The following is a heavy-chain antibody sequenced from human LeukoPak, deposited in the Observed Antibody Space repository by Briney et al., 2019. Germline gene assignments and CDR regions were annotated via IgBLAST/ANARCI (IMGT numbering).Heavy chain of an antibody. CDR2: IWYDGSNK. CDR1: GFTFRNYG. Sequence: PGGSLRLSCAASGFTFRNYGMHWVRQAPGKGLEWVAVIWYDGSNKYYVDSVKGRFTMSRDNSKNTLDLQMNSLRAEDTAMYYCVRDRSVRYFDLWGRGTLVTVSS. V-gene: IGHV3-33*01. CDR3: VRDRSVRYFDL. J-gene: IGHJ2*01.